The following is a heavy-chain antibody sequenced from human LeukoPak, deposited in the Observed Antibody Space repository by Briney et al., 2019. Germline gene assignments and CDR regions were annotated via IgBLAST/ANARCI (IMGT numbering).Heavy chain of an antibody. V-gene: IGHV3-53*01. CDR3: AITGESSNWALYFDY. Sequence: GGSLRLSCAVSGFTVSSNYMSWVRQAPGKGLEWVSVIYNDGSTFYADSVKGRFIISRDNSNNTLYLQMNSLRAEDTAEYYCAITGESSNWALYFDYWGQGTLVTVSS. D-gene: IGHD6-13*01. CDR1: GFTVSSNY. J-gene: IGHJ4*02. CDR2: IYNDGST.